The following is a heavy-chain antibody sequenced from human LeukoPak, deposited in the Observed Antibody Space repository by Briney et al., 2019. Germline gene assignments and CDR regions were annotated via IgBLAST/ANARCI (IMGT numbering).Heavy chain of an antibody. CDR3: ASSQTPYYDFWSGYYEYGMDV. Sequence: ASVKVSCKTSGYTFTSYGISWVRQAPGQGLEWMGWISAYNGNTNYAQKLQGRVTMTTDTSTSTAYMELSSLRSEDTAVYYCASSQTPYYDFWSGYYEYGMDVWGQGTTVTVSS. CDR1: GYTFTSYG. CDR2: ISAYNGNT. D-gene: IGHD3-3*01. J-gene: IGHJ6*02. V-gene: IGHV1-18*01.